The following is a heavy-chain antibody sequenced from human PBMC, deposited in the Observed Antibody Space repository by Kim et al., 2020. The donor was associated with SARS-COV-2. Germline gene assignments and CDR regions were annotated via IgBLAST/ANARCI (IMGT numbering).Heavy chain of an antibody. Sequence: SETLSLTCTVSGGSISSSRHYWAWIRQPPGKGLEWIGSIYYTWTTDYNPSLKSRVTISLDTSKNEFSLKLNSVTAADTAVYYCVAYQYETTYDFWGQVTLVAVSS. D-gene: IGHD1-1*01. CDR2: IYYTWTT. J-gene: IGHJ4*02. CDR3: VAYQYETTYDF. CDR1: GGSISSSRHY. V-gene: IGHV4-39*01.